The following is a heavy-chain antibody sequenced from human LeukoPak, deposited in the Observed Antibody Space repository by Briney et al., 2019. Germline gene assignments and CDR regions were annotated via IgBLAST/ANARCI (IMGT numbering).Heavy chain of an antibody. CDR1: GFTFSSYA. J-gene: IGHJ4*02. CDR3: AKRIRDTAMAYFDY. CDR2: ISAGGGST. Sequence: PGGSLRLSWAASGFTFSSYAMSWVRQPPGKGMEWVSAISAGGGSTYYADSVKGRFTISRDISKNTLYLQMNSLRAEDTAEYYCAKRIRDTAMAYFDYWGQGTLVTVSS. V-gene: IGHV3-23*01. D-gene: IGHD5-18*01.